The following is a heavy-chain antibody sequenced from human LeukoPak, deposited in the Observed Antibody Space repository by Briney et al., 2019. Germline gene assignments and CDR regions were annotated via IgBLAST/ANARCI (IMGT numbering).Heavy chain of an antibody. J-gene: IGHJ4*02. V-gene: IGHV3-15*01. Sequence: GGSLRLSCAVSGLTFSNAWMSWVRQAPGKGLEWVGRIKSTTVDGTPEYAVPVKGRFTISRDDSKNTVYLQVNSLKTEDTAVYYCTTGPGNSGYWGQGTLVTVSS. CDR1: GLTFSNAW. CDR3: TTGPGNSGY. CDR2: IKSTTVDGTP. D-gene: IGHD4-23*01.